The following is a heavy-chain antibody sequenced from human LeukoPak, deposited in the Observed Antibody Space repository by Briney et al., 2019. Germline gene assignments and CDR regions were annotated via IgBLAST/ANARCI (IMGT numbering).Heavy chain of an antibody. V-gene: IGHV4-39*07. CDR1: SGPHHSSNYF. D-gene: IGHD3-10*01. CDR2: IFYSGST. J-gene: IGHJ3*02. CDR3: AKSNGYGLIDI. Sequence: SDTLSLTCTLSSGPHHSSNYFWLGVRPPPGKALVCFGNIFYSGSTYYSPSLKSRVTISLDTSRNQFSLKLNSVTAADTAVYYCAKSNGYGLIDIWGQGTMVTVSS.